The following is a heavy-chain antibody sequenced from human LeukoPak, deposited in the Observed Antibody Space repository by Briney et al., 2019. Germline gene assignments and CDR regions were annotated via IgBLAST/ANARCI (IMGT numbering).Heavy chain of an antibody. CDR1: GXSFSSYY. D-gene: IGHD4-17*01. J-gene: IGHJ4*02. CDR3: ARDTTAAV. CDR2: IYSSGTT. Sequence: PSETLSLTCGVSGXSFSSYYWTWIRQPPGKGLEWIGNIYSSGTTNYNPSLKSRVTISVDTSKNQFSLKVTSVTAADTAVYYCARDTTAAVWGQGTLVTVSS. V-gene: IGHV4-59*01.